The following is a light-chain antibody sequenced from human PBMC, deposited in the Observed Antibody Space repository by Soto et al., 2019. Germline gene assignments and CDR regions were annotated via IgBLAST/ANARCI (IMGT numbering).Light chain of an antibody. CDR2: EGI. J-gene: IGLJ2*01. CDR1: SSDFGSYEF. CDR3: CSYAGRDTYVV. Sequence: QSALTQPASVSGSPGQSITVSCTGTSSDFGSYEFVSWYQQHPGKAPKLIIYEGIKRSSGVASRFSGYKSGNTASLTISGLQAEDEADYSCCSYAGRDTYVVFGGGTKLTVL. V-gene: IGLV2-23*01.